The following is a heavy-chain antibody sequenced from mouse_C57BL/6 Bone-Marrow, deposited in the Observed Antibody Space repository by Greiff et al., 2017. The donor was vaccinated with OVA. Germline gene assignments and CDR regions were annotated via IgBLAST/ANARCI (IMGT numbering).Heavy chain of an antibody. CDR1: GFHIKNTY. J-gene: IGHJ4*01. D-gene: IGHD1-1*01. CDR3: ALTVSYYYAMDY. Sequence: VQLQQSVAELVRPGASVKLSCTASGFHIKNTYMHWVKQRPEQGLEWIGRIDPANGNTKYAPQFQGKATITADTSSNTAYLQLSSLTSEDTAIYYSALTVSYYYAMDYWGQGTSGTVSS. CDR2: IDPANGNT. V-gene: IGHV14-3*01.